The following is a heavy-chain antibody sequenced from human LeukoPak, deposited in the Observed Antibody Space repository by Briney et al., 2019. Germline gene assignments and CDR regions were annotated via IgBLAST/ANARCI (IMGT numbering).Heavy chain of an antibody. CDR2: INPNSGGT. J-gene: IGHJ4*02. Sequence: ASVKVSCKASGYTFTGYYMHWVRQAPGQGLEWMGWINPNSGGTNYAQKFQGRVTMTRDTSISTAYMELSRLRSEDTAVYYCAKEVIEYSSGWYYFDYWGQGTLVTVSS. CDR3: AKEVIEYSSGWYYFDY. D-gene: IGHD6-19*01. V-gene: IGHV1-2*02. CDR1: GYTFTGYY.